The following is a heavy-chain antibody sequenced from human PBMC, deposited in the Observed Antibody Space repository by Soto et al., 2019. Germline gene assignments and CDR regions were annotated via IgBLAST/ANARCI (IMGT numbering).Heavy chain of an antibody. CDR2: ISYDGSNK. CDR1: GFTFSSYG. V-gene: IGHV3-30*18. D-gene: IGHD6-13*01. J-gene: IGHJ6*02. CDR3: AKAVAAAGTDYYYGMDV. Sequence: QVQLVESGGGVVQPGRSLRLSCAASGFTFSSYGMHWVRQAPGKGLEWVAVISYDGSNKYYADSVKGRFTISRDNSKNTLYLQMNGLRAEDTAVYYCAKAVAAAGTDYYYGMDVWGQGTTVTVSS.